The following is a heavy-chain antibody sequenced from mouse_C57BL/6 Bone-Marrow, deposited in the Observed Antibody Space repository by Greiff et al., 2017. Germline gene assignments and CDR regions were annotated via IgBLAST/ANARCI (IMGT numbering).Heavy chain of an antibody. CDR1: GYTFTNYW. Sequence: VQLQESGAELVRPGTSVKMSCKASGYTFTNYWIGWAKQRPGHGLEWIGDIYPGGGYTNYNEKFKGKATLPADKSSSTAYMQFSSLTSEDSAIYYCARARRYFDYWGQGTTLTVSS. CDR2: IYPGGGYT. J-gene: IGHJ2*01. CDR3: ARARRYFDY. V-gene: IGHV1-63*01.